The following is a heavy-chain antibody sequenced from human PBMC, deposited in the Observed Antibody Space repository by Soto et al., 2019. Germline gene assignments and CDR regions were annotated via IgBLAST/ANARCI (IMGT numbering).Heavy chain of an antibody. V-gene: IGHV4-30-4*01. D-gene: IGHD3-22*01. CDR2: INYSGNT. J-gene: IGHJ4*02. CDR1: GGSISSAENF. CDR3: ARASGDSSGYSFDY. Sequence: QVQLPESGPGLVRPSQTLSLSCSVSGGSISSAENFWSWVRQPPGKGLEWIGYINYSGNTYFNPSRQSRLAISVDTSNNQFSLRLTSVTAADTAVYYCARASGDSSGYSFDYWGQGTLVTVSS.